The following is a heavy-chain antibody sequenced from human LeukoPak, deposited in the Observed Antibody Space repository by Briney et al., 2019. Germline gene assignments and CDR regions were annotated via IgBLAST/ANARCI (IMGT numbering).Heavy chain of an antibody. CDR3: ARDPTSSWETAFDI. CDR2: ISSGTSYI. D-gene: IGHD1-26*01. CDR1: GFTFNTYT. J-gene: IGHJ3*02. V-gene: IGHV3-21*01. Sequence: AGSLSLSCAASGFTFNTYTLNWVSQPPPTGLEWVSSISSGTSYIYYADSVKGRFTISRDNAKNSLYLQMNSLRAEDTAVYYCARDPTSSWETAFDIWGQGTMVTVSS.